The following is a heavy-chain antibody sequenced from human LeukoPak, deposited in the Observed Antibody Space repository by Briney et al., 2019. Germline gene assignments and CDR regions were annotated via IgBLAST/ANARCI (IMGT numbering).Heavy chain of an antibody. CDR1: GFTFSNYG. CDR2: ISSGSSTI. Sequence: GGSLRLSCAASGFTFSNYGMNWVRQAPGKGLECVSYISSGSSTIYYADSVKGRFTISRDNAENLLYLQMNSLRAEDTAVYYCAREYYDSSGDYWGQGTLVTVSS. V-gene: IGHV3-48*01. J-gene: IGHJ4*02. CDR3: AREYYDSSGDY. D-gene: IGHD3-22*01.